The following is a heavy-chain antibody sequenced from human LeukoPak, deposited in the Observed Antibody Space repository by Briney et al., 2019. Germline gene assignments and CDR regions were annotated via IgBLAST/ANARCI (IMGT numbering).Heavy chain of an antibody. J-gene: IGHJ4*02. V-gene: IGHV4-59*01. D-gene: IGHD2-15*01. CDR2: IYYSGST. CDR3: ARGRAVLVPFDY. CDR1: GGSISSYY. Sequence: PSETLSLTCTVSGGSISSYYWSWIRQPPGKGLEWIGYIYYSGSTNYNPSLKSRVTISVDTSKNQFSLKLSSVTAADTAVYYCARGRAVLVPFDYWGRGNVVSVSS.